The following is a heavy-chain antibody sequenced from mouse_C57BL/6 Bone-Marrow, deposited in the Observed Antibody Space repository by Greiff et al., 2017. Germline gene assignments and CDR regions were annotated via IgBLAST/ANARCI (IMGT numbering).Heavy chain of an antibody. CDR3: ARSGRQLMLFDY. CDR2: IYPGSGST. CDR1: GYTFTSYW. Sequence: QVQLQQPGAELVKPGASVKMSCKASGYTFTSYWITWVKQRPGQGLEWIGDIYPGSGSTNYNEKFKSKATLTVDTSSSTAYMQLSSLTSEDSAVYYCARSGRQLMLFDYWGQGTTLTVSS. V-gene: IGHV1-55*01. J-gene: IGHJ2*01. D-gene: IGHD3-2*02.